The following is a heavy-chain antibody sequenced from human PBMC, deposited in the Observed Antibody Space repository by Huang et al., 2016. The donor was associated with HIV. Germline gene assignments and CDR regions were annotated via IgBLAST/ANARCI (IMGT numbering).Heavy chain of an antibody. D-gene: IGHD2-8*01. V-gene: IGHV4-34*01. J-gene: IGHJ4*02. Sequence: QVQLQQWGAGLLKPSETLSLTCAAYGGSFSGYSWTWIRQPPGKGLEWSGEISHSGRTNYNPSLKSRVTISADTSKNQFSLKLSSVTAADTAVYYCAREEGRYCTNGLCYSFDYWGQGTLVTVSS. CDR3: AREEGRYCTNGLCYSFDY. CDR2: ISHSGRT. CDR1: GGSFSGYS.